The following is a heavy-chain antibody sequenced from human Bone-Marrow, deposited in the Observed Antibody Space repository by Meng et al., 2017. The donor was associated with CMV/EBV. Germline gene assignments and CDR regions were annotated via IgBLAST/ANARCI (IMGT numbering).Heavy chain of an antibody. CDR1: GFTVSSDS. D-gene: IGHD1-14*01. V-gene: IGHV3-53*01. CDR3: AKAPEGIGIFDY. J-gene: IGHJ4*02. CDR2: IYSGGGT. Sequence: GESLKISCVASGFTVSSDSMSWVRQAPGKRLEWVSVIYSGGGTYYTDSVKGRFTISRDNSKNSLYLQMNSLGAEDTAVYYCAKAPEGIGIFDYWGQGTLVTVSS.